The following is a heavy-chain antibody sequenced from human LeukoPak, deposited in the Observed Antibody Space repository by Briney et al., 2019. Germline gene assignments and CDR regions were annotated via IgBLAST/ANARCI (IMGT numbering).Heavy chain of an antibody. J-gene: IGHJ4*02. CDR1: GFTFHNNG. D-gene: IGHD1-1*01. V-gene: IGHV3-21*01. CDR2: ISNSRSYI. CDR3: AREDDPKPKYDY. Sequence: PGGSLRLSCAASGFTFHNNGMSWVRQAPGKGLEWVSFISNSRSYIYYADSVKGRFTISRDNAKNSLYLQMNSLRAEDTAVYFCAREDDPKPKYDYWGQGTLVTVSS.